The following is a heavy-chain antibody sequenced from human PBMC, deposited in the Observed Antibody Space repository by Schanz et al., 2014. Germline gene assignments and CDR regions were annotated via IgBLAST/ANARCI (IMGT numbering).Heavy chain of an antibody. Sequence: QVQLVQSGAEVKKPGSSVKVSCKATGDTFDNFGISWVRQAPGQGLESMGWINPNSGGTKYAQKFQGRVTMTWDRSISTANMELSRLRSDDTAVYYCARENKDYDSILNKFFHYGLDLWGQGTTVTVSS. J-gene: IGHJ6*02. D-gene: IGHD3-3*02. CDR2: INPNSGGT. V-gene: IGHV1-2*02. CDR3: ARENKDYDSILNKFFHYGLDL. CDR1: GDTFDNFG.